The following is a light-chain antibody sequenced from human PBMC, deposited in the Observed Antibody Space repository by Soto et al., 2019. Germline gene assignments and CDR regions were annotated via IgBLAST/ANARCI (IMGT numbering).Light chain of an antibody. J-gene: IGLJ2*01. Sequence: QSALTQPASVSGSPGQSIAVSCTGTTSDIGAYNFVSWYQHYPGKAPQLIIYQVNNRPSGVSDRFSGSKSGNTASLTISGLQAEDEADYYYSSFTTSTTLVFGGGTKLTVL. CDR1: TSDIGAYNF. CDR3: SSFTTSTTLV. CDR2: QVN. V-gene: IGLV2-14*01.